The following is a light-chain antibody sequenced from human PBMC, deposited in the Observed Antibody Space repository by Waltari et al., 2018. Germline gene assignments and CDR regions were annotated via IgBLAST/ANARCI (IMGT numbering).Light chain of an antibody. CDR2: GKN. CDR1: RLRYDY. Sequence: SSELTHDPAVSVALGQTVRLTCPGDRLRYDYETGYRQKPGQAPLLVMYGKNNRPSGIPDRFSGSYSGDTASLTITGAQAEDEADYYCNSRDSNGNPFFFGPATKVTVL. V-gene: IGLV3-19*01. CDR3: NSRDSNGNPFF. J-gene: IGLJ1*01.